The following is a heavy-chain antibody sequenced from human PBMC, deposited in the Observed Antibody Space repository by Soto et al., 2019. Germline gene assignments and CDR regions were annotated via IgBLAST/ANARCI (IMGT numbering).Heavy chain of an antibody. Sequence: EVQLLESGGGLVQPGGSLRLSCAASGFTFNYYGMSWGRQAPGKGLEWVSIVTGNGDITYYTDSVKGRFTISRDNSKNMVWLQMNSLRAEDTAVYYCATSHYGEMDWGQGVLVTVSS. CDR3: ATSHYGEMD. V-gene: IGHV3-23*01. D-gene: IGHD4-17*01. CDR1: GFTFNYYG. J-gene: IGHJ4*02. CDR2: VTGNGDIT.